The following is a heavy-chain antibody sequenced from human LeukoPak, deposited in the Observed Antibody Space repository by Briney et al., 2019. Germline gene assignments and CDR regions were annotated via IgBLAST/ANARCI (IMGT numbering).Heavy chain of an antibody. D-gene: IGHD2-21*01. CDR1: GGSISSSNW. Sequence: SSETLSLTCAVSGGSISSSNWWSWVRQPPGKGLEWIGEIYHSGSTNYNPSLKSRVTISVDTSKNQFSLKLSSVTAADTAVYYCARVFVVEQGRWFDPWGQGTLVTVSS. J-gene: IGHJ5*02. CDR2: IYHSGST. CDR3: ARVFVVEQGRWFDP. V-gene: IGHV4-4*02.